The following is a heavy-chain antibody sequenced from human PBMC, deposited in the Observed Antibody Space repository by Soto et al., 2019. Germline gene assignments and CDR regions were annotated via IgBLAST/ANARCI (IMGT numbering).Heavy chain of an antibody. V-gene: IGHV3-23*01. Sequence: EVQLLESGGGLVQPGGSLRLSCAASGFTFSSYAMSWVRQAPGKGLEWVSAISGSGGSTYYADSVKGRFTISRDNSKNTLYLQMNSLRAEDTAVYYCAKKGGYDFWSGSYNWFDPWGQGTLVTVSS. CDR3: AKKGGYDFWSGSYNWFDP. D-gene: IGHD3-3*01. CDR1: GFTFSSYA. CDR2: ISGSGGST. J-gene: IGHJ5*02.